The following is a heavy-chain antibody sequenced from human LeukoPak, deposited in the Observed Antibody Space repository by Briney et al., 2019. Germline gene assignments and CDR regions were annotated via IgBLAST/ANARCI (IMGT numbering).Heavy chain of an antibody. D-gene: IGHD3-22*01. CDR3: ARGSSGYSIDY. Sequence: PGGSLRLSCAASGFTFSSYAMHWVRQAPGKGLEYVSAISSNGGSTYYANSVKGRFTISRDNSKNTLYLQMGSLRAEDMAVYYCARGSSGYSIDYWGQGTLVTVSS. V-gene: IGHV3-64*01. J-gene: IGHJ4*02. CDR1: GFTFSSYA. CDR2: ISSNGGST.